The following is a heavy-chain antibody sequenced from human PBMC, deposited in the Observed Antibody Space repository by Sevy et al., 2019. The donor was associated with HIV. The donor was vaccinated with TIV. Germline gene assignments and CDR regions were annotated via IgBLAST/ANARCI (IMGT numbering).Heavy chain of an antibody. Sequence: GGSLRLSCTASGFTFSTYTLTWVRQAPGKGLEWVSSITPDDTHYADSVRGRFSVSRDNSKNTLYLQRDSLTVDDTAVYYCARDAQTWRGPWYGTSGADRWGQGTLVTVSS. V-gene: IGHV3-23*01. CDR3: ARDAQTWRGPWYGTSGADR. J-gene: IGHJ5*02. D-gene: IGHD1-1*01. CDR1: GFTFSTYT. CDR2: ITPDDT.